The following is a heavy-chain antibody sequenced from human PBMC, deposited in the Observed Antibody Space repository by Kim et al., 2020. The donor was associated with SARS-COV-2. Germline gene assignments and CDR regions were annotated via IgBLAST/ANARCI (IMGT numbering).Heavy chain of an antibody. CDR1: GYTFTGYY. Sequence: ASVKVSCKASGYTFTGYYLHWVRQAPGQGLEWMGWINPNSGGTNYAQKFQGRVTMTRDTSITTAYMELSRLRSDDTAVYYCAREVVGYSYGSDSSAYHNWFDPWGQGTLVTVSS. CDR3: AREVVGYSYGSDSSAYHNWFDP. J-gene: IGHJ5*02. CDR2: INPNSGGT. V-gene: IGHV1-2*02. D-gene: IGHD5-18*01.